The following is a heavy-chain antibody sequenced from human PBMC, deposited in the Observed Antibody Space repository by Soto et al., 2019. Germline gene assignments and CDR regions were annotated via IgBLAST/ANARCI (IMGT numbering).Heavy chain of an antibody. Sequence: EVQQVESGGGLVQPGGSLRLSCVASGFSFNDHYMDWVRQAPGKGLEWVGRSRNKANSYSTDYAASVKGRFTISRDDPETSLHLQMNCLKLEDTAGYYCAPWVVIMTSYSGLDVWGQGTTVTVSS. V-gene: IGHV3-72*01. D-gene: IGHD3-9*01. J-gene: IGHJ6*02. CDR3: APWVVIMTSYSGLDV. CDR2: SRNKANSYST. CDR1: GFSFNDHY.